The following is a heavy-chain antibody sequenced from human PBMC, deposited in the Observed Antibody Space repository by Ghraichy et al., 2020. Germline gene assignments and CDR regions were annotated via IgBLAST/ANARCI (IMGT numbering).Heavy chain of an antibody. Sequence: SETLSLTCTVSDGFIDNSNYYWGWIRQPPGKGLEWIGSIDYSGNTYDNPSLKSRVTMSVDTSNNQFSLRLTSVTAADTAVYYCVRLRSILAGYDAFDIWGQGTMVTVSS. CDR3: VRLRSILAGYDAFDI. V-gene: IGHV4-39*01. D-gene: IGHD6-19*01. CDR2: IDYSGNT. CDR1: DGFIDNSNYY. J-gene: IGHJ3*02.